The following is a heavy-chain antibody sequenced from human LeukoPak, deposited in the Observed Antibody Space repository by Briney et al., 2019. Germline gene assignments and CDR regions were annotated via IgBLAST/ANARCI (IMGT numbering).Heavy chain of an antibody. Sequence: GASVKVSCKASGGTFSSYAISWVRQAPGQGLEWMGGIIPIFGTANYAQKFQGRVTITTDESTSTAYMELSSLRSEDTAVYYCARVSMVAGTTGAWYYYYMDVWGKGTTVTVSS. V-gene: IGHV1-69*05. CDR1: GGTFSSYA. J-gene: IGHJ6*03. D-gene: IGHD1-7*01. CDR2: IIPIFGTA. CDR3: ARVSMVAGTTGAWYYYYMDV.